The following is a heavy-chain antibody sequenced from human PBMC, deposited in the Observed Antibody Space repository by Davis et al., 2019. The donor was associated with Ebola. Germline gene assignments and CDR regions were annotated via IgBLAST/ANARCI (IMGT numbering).Heavy chain of an antibody. CDR3: ASLRRTITGMDDAFDI. J-gene: IGHJ3*02. D-gene: IGHD1-20*01. V-gene: IGHV5-51*01. Sequence: GESLKISCMGSGNSFTSFWIGWVRQMPGKGLEWMGVIYTGDSDTRYSPSFRGQVTISADKSIRTAYLQWSGLKASDTAMYYCASLRRTITGMDDAFDIWGQGTMVTVSS. CDR1: GNSFTSFW. CDR2: IYTGDSDT.